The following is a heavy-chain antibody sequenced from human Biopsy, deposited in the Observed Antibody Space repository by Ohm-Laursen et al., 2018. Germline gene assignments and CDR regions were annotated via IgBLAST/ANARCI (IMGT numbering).Heavy chain of an antibody. Sequence: SETLSLTCPVSGGSISDSTYHWGWIRQSPGKGLEWIGNIYYSGNTDYSPSLKSRVTISVDTSKNQFSLKLSSVTAADTAVYYCARLGSGDYFPTFFDFWGQGALVTVSS. CDR2: IYYSGNT. CDR1: GGSISDSTYH. J-gene: IGHJ4*02. V-gene: IGHV4-39*07. D-gene: IGHD5-12*01. CDR3: ARLGSGDYFPTFFDF.